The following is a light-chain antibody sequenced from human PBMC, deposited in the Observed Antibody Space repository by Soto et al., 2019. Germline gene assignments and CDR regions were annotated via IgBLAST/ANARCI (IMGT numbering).Light chain of an antibody. CDR3: SSYTGTSPPLV. Sequence: QSALTQPASVSGSPGQSITISCTGTSSDVGSYNLVSWYQQHPGKAPKLMISEVSNRPSGVSNRFSGSKSGNTASLTISGLPAEDEADYYCSSYTGTSPPLVFGGGTQLTLL. J-gene: IGLJ3*02. CDR2: EVS. V-gene: IGLV2-14*02. CDR1: SSDVGSYNL.